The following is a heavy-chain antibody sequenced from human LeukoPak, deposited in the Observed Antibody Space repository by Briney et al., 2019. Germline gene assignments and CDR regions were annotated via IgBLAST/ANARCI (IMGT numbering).Heavy chain of an antibody. CDR1: GFTFSSYW. CDR3: AREFVVVIATDAFDI. Sequence: GGSLRLSCAASGFTFSSYWMSWVRQAPGKGLEWVANIKQDGREKYYVDSVKGRFTIYRDNAKNSLYLQMNSLRAEDTAVYYCAREFVVVIATDAFDIWGQGTMVTVSS. D-gene: IGHD2-21*01. J-gene: IGHJ3*02. CDR2: IKQDGREK. V-gene: IGHV3-7*01.